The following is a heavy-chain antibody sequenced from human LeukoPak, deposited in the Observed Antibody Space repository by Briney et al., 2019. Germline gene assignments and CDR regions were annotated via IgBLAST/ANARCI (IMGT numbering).Heavy chain of an antibody. Sequence: ETLSLTCTVSGGSISSNNYYWAWIRQPPGKGLEWIANIYYTGSTYYNPSLKNRVTISVDTSKNQFSLKVMSLTAADTAVYYCASLKVPGHFDYWGQGTLVTLSS. J-gene: IGHJ4*02. CDR1: GGSISSNNYY. CDR2: IYYTGST. D-gene: IGHD2/OR15-2a*01. CDR3: ASLKVPGHFDY. V-gene: IGHV4-39*01.